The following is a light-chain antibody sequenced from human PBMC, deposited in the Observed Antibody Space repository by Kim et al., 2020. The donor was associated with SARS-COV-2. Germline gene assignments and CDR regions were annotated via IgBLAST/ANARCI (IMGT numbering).Light chain of an antibody. J-gene: IGLJ2*01. CDR2: KDS. CDR1: VLAKKY. Sequence: SYDLTQPSSVSVSPGQTARITCSGDVLAKKYARWFQQKPGQAPVLVIYKDSERPSGIPERFSGSSSGTTVTLTISGAQVEDEADYYCYSAADTVFGGGTQLTVL. CDR3: YSAADTV. V-gene: IGLV3-27*01.